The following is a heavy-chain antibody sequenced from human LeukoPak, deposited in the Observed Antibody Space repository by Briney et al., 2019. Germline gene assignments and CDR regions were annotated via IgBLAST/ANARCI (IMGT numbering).Heavy chain of an antibody. D-gene: IGHD3-22*01. Sequence: SETLSLTCTVSGGSISSYYWSWIRQPPGKGLEWIGYIYYSGSTNYNPSLKSRVTISVDTSENQFSLKLSSVTAADTAVYYCARVTYDSSGYFRWFDPWGQGTLVTVSS. J-gene: IGHJ5*02. V-gene: IGHV4-59*01. CDR1: GGSISSYY. CDR2: IYYSGST. CDR3: ARVTYDSSGYFRWFDP.